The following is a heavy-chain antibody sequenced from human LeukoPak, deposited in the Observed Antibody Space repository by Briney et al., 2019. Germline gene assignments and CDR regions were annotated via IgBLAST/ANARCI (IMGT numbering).Heavy chain of an antibody. CDR1: GFTFSSYA. V-gene: IGHV3-23*01. D-gene: IGHD2-2*01. CDR3: AKQDYCSSTSCFYYYYYMDV. J-gene: IGHJ6*03. CDR2: ISGSGGST. Sequence: GGSLRLSCAASGFTFSSYAMSWVRQAPGKGLEWVSAISGSGGSTYYADSVKGRFTISRDNSKNTLYLQMNSLRAEDTAVYYCAKQDYCSSTSCFYYYYYMDVWGKETTVTVSS.